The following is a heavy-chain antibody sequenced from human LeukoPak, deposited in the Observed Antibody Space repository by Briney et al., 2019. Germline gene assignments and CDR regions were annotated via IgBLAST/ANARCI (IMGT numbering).Heavy chain of an antibody. D-gene: IGHD3-3*01. J-gene: IGHJ6*02. CDR3: ARERFVYGMDV. CDR2: ICTSGST. Sequence: PSETLSLTCTVSGGSISSGSYYWSWIRQPAGKGLEWIGRICTSGSTNYNPSLKSRVTISVDTSKNQFSLKLSSVTAADTAVYYCARERFVYGMDVWGQGTTVTVSS. V-gene: IGHV4-61*02. CDR1: GGSISSGSYY.